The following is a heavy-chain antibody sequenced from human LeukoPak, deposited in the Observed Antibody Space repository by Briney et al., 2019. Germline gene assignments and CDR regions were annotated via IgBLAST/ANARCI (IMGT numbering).Heavy chain of an antibody. CDR2: INPNSGGT. CDR1: GYTFTGYS. Sequence: ASVKVSCKPSGYTFTGYSMHWVRHAPGQGLEWMGWINPNSGGTNYAQKFQGRVTMTRDTSISTAYMELSRLRSDDTAVYYCARDSAPGDTYGLLGIDSWGQGTLVTVSS. J-gene: IGHJ4*02. CDR3: ARDSAPGDTYGLLGIDS. D-gene: IGHD5-18*01. V-gene: IGHV1-2*02.